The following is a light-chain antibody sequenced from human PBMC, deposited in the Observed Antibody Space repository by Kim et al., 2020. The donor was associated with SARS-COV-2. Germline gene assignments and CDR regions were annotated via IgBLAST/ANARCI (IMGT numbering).Light chain of an antibody. Sequence: DIQMTQSPSTLSASVVDRVTITCLASQSVDSWLAWYQQKPGKAPDLLIYDASTLESGVPSRFSGSGSGTEFTLTISSLQPDDFATYYCQQYDNYVWTFGQGTKVDIK. V-gene: IGKV1-5*01. CDR1: QSVDSW. CDR3: QQYDNYVWT. J-gene: IGKJ1*01. CDR2: DAS.